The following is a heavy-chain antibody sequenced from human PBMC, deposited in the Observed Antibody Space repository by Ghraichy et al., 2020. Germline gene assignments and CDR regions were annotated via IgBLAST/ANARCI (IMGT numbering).Heavy chain of an antibody. Sequence: SQTLSLTCTVSGGSISSYYWSWIRQPPGKGLEWIGYVYYSGTTNYNPSLKSRVTISVDTSRDQFSLKLSSVTAADTAVYYCAKHNFVNTAMVGGAEYFHHWGQGTLVTVSS. D-gene: IGHD5-18*01. CDR2: VYYSGTT. CDR3: AKHNFVNTAMVGGAEYFHH. V-gene: IGHV4-59*08. CDR1: GGSISSYY. J-gene: IGHJ1*01.